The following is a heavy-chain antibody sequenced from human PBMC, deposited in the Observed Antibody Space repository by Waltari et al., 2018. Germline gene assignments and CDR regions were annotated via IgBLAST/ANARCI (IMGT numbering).Heavy chain of an antibody. CDR3: ARLPTLIPVGATDY. V-gene: IGHV4-38-2*01. CDR2: IYHSGST. CDR1: GYSISSGYY. J-gene: IGHJ4*02. D-gene: IGHD1-26*01. Sequence: QVQLQESGPGLVKPSETLSLTCAVSGYSISSGYYWGWIRQPPGKGLEWIGSIYHSGSTDYNPSLKSRVTISVDTSKNQFSLKLSSVTAADTAVYYCARLPTLIPVGATDYWGQGTLVTVSS.